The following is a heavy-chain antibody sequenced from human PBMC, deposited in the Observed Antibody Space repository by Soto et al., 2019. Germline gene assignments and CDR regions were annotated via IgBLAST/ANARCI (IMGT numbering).Heavy chain of an antibody. CDR1: GDTFSFYT. CDR3: AASYGSGYRAVDY. CDR2: INPIVSMS. D-gene: IGHD3-10*01. Sequence: QVQLVQSGTEVKKPGSSVKVSCKASGDTFSFYTINWVRQAPGLGLEWVGRINPIVSMSNYAQKFQGRVSMTADKSTITAYMELRSLRSDDTAMYFCAASYGSGYRAVDYWGQGALVIVSS. V-gene: IGHV1-69*02. J-gene: IGHJ4*02.